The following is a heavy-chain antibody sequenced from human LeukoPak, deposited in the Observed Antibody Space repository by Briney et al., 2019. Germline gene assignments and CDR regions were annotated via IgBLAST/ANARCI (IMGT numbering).Heavy chain of an antibody. J-gene: IGHJ5*02. CDR2: IYYSGST. Sequence: SETLSLTCTVSGGSISSYYWSWIRQPPGKGLEWIGYIYYSGSTSYNPSLKSRVTISVGTSKNQFSLKLTSVTAADTAVYYCARLEPRCPHPWCWFDPWGQGTLVTVSS. V-gene: IGHV4-59*08. D-gene: IGHD1-14*01. CDR3: ARLEPRCPHPWCWFDP. CDR1: GGSISSYY.